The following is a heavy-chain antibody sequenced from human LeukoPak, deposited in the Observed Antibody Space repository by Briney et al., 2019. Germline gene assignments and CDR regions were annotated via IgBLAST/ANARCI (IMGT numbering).Heavy chain of an antibody. V-gene: IGHV3-7*03. D-gene: IGHD6-19*01. Sequence: GGSLRLSCAASPGITFSDYWMNWVRQAPGTGLEWVAIIRQDGRETLYLDSVRGRFTISRDNAKSSVYLEINSLRAEDTAVYYCVGGIGWQPDYWGQGTLVTVSS. CDR1: PGITFSDYW. CDR2: IRQDGRET. J-gene: IGHJ4*02. CDR3: VGGIGWQPDY.